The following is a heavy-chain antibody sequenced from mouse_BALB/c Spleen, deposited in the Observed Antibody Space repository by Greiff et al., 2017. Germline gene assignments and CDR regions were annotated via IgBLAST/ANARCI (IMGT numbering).Heavy chain of an antibody. CDR2: ISSGGIT. J-gene: IGHJ4*01. V-gene: IGHV5-6-5*01. CDR3: ARYYRSYAMDY. CDR1: GFTFSSYA. D-gene: IGHD2-14*01. Sequence: EVNVVESGGGLVKPGGSLKLSCAASGFTFSSYAMSWVRQTPEKRLEWVASISSGGITYYPDSVKGRFTISRDNARNILYLQMSSLRSEDTAMYYCARYYRSYAMDYWGQGTSVTVSS.